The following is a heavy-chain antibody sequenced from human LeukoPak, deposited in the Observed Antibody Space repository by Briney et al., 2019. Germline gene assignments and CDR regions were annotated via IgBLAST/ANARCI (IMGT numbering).Heavy chain of an antibody. CDR2: INPNSGGT. CDR1: GYTFTGYY. D-gene: IGHD1-1*01. CDR3: ARGRAESHCQVRYWFDP. J-gene: IGHJ5*02. V-gene: IGHV1-2*02. Sequence: ASVKVSCKASGYTFTGYYMHWVRQAPGQGLEWMGWINPNSGGTNYAQKFQGRVTMTRDTSISTAYMELSRLRSDDTALYYCARGRAESHCQVRYWFDPWGEGTLVTVSS.